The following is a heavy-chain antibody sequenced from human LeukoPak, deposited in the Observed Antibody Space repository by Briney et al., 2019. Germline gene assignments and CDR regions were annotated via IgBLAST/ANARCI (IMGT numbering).Heavy chain of an antibody. CDR3: ARAKFSTYYPQGFYFDY. CDR2: IYTSGST. Sequence: MPSETLSLTCTVSGGSISSYYWSWIRQPAGKGLEWIGRIYTSGSTNYNPSLKSRVTMSVDTSKNQFSLKLSSVTAAGTAVYYCARAKFSTYYPQGFYFDYWGQGTLVTVSS. D-gene: IGHD3-10*01. CDR1: GGSISSYY. V-gene: IGHV4-4*07. J-gene: IGHJ4*02.